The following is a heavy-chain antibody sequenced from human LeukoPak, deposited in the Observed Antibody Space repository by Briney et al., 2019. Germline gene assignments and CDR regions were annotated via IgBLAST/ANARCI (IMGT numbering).Heavy chain of an antibody. J-gene: IGHJ4*02. CDR3: ARDVVVVAAAQGY. D-gene: IGHD2-15*01. Sequence: GGSLRLSCAASGFTFSSYWMSWVRQAPGKGLEWVANIKQDGGEKYYVDSVKGRFTISRDNAKDSLYLQMNSLRAEDTAVYYCARDVVVVAAAQGYWGQGTLVTVSS. CDR1: GFTFSSYW. V-gene: IGHV3-7*01. CDR2: IKQDGGEK.